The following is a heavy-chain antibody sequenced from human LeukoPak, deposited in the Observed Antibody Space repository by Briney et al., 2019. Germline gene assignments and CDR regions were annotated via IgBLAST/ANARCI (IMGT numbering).Heavy chain of an antibody. CDR2: ISSSSSTI. CDR3: ARDLYVDIVATIPDAFDI. CDR1: GFTFSSYS. V-gene: IGHV3-48*01. J-gene: IGHJ3*02. Sequence: GGSLRLSXAASGFTFSSYSMNWVRQAPGKGLEWVSYISSSSSTIYYADSVKGRFPISRDNAKNSLYLQMNSLRAEDTAVYYCARDLYVDIVATIPDAFDIWGQGTMVTVSS. D-gene: IGHD5-12*01.